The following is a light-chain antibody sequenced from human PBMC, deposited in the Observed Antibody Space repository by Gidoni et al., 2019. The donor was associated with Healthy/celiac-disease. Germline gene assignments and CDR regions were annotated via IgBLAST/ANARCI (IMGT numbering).Light chain of an antibody. Sequence: DLQMTQSPSSLSASVRDRVTITCRASQSISSYLNWYQQKPGKAPKLLIYAASSLQSGVPSRFSGSGSGTDFTLTISSLQPEDFATYYCQQSYSTPWTFXQXTKVEIK. CDR3: QQSYSTPWT. V-gene: IGKV1-39*01. CDR2: AAS. CDR1: QSISSY. J-gene: IGKJ1*01.